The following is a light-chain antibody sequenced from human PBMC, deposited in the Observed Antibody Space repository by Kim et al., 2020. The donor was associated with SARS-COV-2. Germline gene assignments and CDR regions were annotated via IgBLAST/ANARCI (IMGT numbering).Light chain of an antibody. CDR2: AAS. Sequence: ASTGDRVTITCRASQGISSYLAWYQQKPGKAPKLLIYAASTLQSGVPSRFSGSGSGTDLTLTISCLQSEDFATYYCQQYYSYPPTFGGGTKVDIK. V-gene: IGKV1-8*01. CDR1: QGISSY. CDR3: QQYYSYPPT. J-gene: IGKJ4*01.